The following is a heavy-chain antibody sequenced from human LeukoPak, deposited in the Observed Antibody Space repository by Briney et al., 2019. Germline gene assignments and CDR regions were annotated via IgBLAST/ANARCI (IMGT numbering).Heavy chain of an antibody. Sequence: GESLTISCKASGYSFTTYWIGWVRQMPGKGLEWMGIIYPGYSDTRYSPSFQGQVTISADRSISTAYLHWSSLKASDTAMYYCARQGITGTNALDYWGQGTLVTVSS. D-gene: IGHD1/OR15-1a*01. J-gene: IGHJ4*02. CDR2: IYPGYSDT. V-gene: IGHV5-51*01. CDR3: ARQGITGTNALDY. CDR1: GYSFTTYW.